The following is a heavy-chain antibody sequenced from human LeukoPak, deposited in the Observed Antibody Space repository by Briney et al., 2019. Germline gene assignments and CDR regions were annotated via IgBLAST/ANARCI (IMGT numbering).Heavy chain of an antibody. J-gene: IGHJ4*02. CDR3: ATSGSHGGYDY. V-gene: IGHV1-8*01. CDR2: MDPNSGNT. CDR1: GYTFTSYE. Sequence: ASVKVSCKASGYTFTSYEINWVRQATGQGLVWMGWMDPNSGNTGFAQKFQGRVTMTRNTSTSTAYMELSSLRSEDTAVYYCATSGSHGGYDYWGQGTLVTVSS. D-gene: IGHD3-10*01.